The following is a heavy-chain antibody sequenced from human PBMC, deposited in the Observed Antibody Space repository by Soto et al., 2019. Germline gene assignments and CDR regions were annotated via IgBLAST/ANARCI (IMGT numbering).Heavy chain of an antibody. Sequence: SETHSLTCTVSGDSLSRKRHYLGRIRQPPGTGLEWIAEINHSGSTNYNPSLKSRVTISVDTSKNQFSLKLTSVTAADTAVYYCARDKITGLFDYWGQGTLVTVSS. D-gene: IGHD2-8*02. CDR2: INHSGST. J-gene: IGHJ4*02. CDR3: ARDKITGLFDY. V-gene: IGHV4-39*07. CDR1: GDSLSRKRHY.